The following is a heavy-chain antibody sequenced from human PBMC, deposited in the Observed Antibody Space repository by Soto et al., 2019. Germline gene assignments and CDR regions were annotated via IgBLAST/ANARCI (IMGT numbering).Heavy chain of an antibody. CDR2: ISYSGST. CDR1: GDSISRFY. CDR3: ARMSGERNDAFDI. D-gene: IGHD3-3*01. Sequence: SETLSLTCTVSGDSISRFYWSWIRQPPGKGLEWLGYISYSGSTNYSPALQSRVTISVDTSKNQFSLKLNSVTAADTAVYYCARMSGERNDAFDIWGQGTMVTVSS. J-gene: IGHJ3*02. V-gene: IGHV4-59*12.